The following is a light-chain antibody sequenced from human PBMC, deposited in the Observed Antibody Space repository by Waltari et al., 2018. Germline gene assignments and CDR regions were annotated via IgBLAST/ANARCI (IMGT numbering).Light chain of an antibody. CDR3: QRTGPVA. Sequence: EIVMTQSPATMSVSPGEGAHLSCRAMQSVSRNLAWYQQKPGKAPRLLIYGASTRATGIPARFSGSWSGTEFTLTISSLQSEDFAVYYCQRTGPVAFGQGTKVEIK. V-gene: IGKV3D-15*01. CDR1: QSVSRN. CDR2: GAS. J-gene: IGKJ1*01.